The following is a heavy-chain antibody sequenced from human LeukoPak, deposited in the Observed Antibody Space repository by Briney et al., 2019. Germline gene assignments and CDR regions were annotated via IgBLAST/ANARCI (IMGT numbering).Heavy chain of an antibody. J-gene: IGHJ4*02. V-gene: IGHV3-30*04. CDR1: GFTFSSYA. CDR2: ISYDGSNK. CDR3: ARDGSYGCPQDY. D-gene: IGHD5-18*01. Sequence: GRSLRLSCAASGFTFSSYAMHWVRQAPGKGLEWVAVISYDGSNKYYADSVKGRFTISRDNSKNTLYLQMNSLRAEDTAVYYCARDGSYGCPQDYWGQGTLVTVSS.